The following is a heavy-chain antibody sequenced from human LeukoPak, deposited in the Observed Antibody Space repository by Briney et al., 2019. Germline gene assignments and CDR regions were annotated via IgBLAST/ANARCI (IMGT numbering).Heavy chain of an antibody. D-gene: IGHD3-10*01. CDR3: ARDRAEGWFDP. V-gene: IGHV4-59*01. Sequence: PSETLSLTCTVSGGSISSYYWSWIRQPPGKGLEWIGYIYYSGSTNYNPSLKSRVTISVDTSKNQFSLKLSSVTAADTAVYYCARDRAEGWFDPWGQGTLVTVSS. CDR2: IYYSGST. J-gene: IGHJ5*02. CDR1: GGSISSYY.